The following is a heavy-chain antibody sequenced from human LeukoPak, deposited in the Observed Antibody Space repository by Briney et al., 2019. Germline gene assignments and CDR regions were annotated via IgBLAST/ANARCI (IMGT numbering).Heavy chain of an antibody. CDR3: AGEGTTALDTNWFDP. Sequence: ASVKVSCKASGYTFIDYYMHWVRQAPGQGLEWMGWINPNTGGTTYAPKFQGRVTMTRDSSISTVYMELSSLISDDTALYFCAGEGTTALDTNWFDPWGQGTLVTVSS. D-gene: IGHD5-18*01. CDR1: GYTFIDYY. CDR2: INPNTGGT. V-gene: IGHV1-2*02. J-gene: IGHJ5*02.